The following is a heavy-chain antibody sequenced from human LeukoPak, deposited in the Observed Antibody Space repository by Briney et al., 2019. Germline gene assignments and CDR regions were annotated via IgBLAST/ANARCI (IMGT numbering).Heavy chain of an antibody. J-gene: IGHJ3*02. Sequence: PGGSLRLSCEASGFTFSAYAMTWVRQAPGKGLEWVGRIKSKTHGETTDYGAPVKGRFIISRDDSNNTLYLQMNSLKTEDTALYYCATDLGSGWYGKDAFDIWGQGTKVTVSS. D-gene: IGHD6-19*01. CDR2: IKSKTHGETT. CDR3: ATDLGSGWYGKDAFDI. CDR1: GFTFSAYA. V-gene: IGHV3-15*01.